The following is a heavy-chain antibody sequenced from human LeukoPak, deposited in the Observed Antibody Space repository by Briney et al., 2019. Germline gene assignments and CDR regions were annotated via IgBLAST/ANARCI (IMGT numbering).Heavy chain of an antibody. CDR1: GFTFSSYA. Sequence: PGGSLRLSCAASGFTFSSYAMSWLRQAPGKGLEWVSAISGSGGSTYYADSVKGRFTISRDNSKNTLYLQMNSLRAEDTAVYYCAKGMEYYYGSGSYPDIWGQGTMVTVSS. J-gene: IGHJ3*02. CDR3: AKGMEYYYGSGSYPDI. V-gene: IGHV3-23*01. CDR2: ISGSGGST. D-gene: IGHD3-10*01.